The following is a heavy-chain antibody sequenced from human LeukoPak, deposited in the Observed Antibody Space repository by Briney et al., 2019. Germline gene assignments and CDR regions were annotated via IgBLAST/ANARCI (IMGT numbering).Heavy chain of an antibody. CDR3: ARRFLTGYNDY. CDR1: GYPFTIYC. Sequence: GESLKIPCQGSGYPFTIYCVGGVPQMPGKGRECMGIIYPGDSDILYSPSFQGQVTISADKSISTAYLQWSSLKASDTAMYYCARRFLTGYNDYWGQGTLVTVSS. CDR2: IYPGDSDI. D-gene: IGHD3-9*01. J-gene: IGHJ4*02. V-gene: IGHV5-51*01.